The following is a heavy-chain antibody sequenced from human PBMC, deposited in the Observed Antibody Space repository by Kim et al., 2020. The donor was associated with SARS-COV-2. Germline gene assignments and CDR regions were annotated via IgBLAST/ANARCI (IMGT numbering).Heavy chain of an antibody. CDR3: ARTSYPSLIVVVPAATDS. CDR2: ISGSGGST. J-gene: IGHJ4*02. Sequence: GGSLRLSCAASGFTFSSYAMSWVRQAPGKGLEWVSAISGSGGSTYYADSVKGRFTISRDNSKNTLYLQMNSLRAEDTAVYYCARTSYPSLIVVVPAATDSWGQGTMAAVSS. D-gene: IGHD2-2*01. V-gene: IGHV3-23*01. CDR1: GFTFSSYA.